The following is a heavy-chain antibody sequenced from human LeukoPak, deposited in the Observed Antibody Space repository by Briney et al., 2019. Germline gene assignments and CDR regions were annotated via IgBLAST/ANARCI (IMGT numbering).Heavy chain of an antibody. CDR1: GFTFSAFG. V-gene: IGHV3-30*18. D-gene: IGHD6-6*01. J-gene: IGHJ4*02. CDR2: ISYDGNNK. Sequence: PGRSLRLSCAASGFTFSAFGMHWVRQAPGEGLEWVAVISYDGNNKYYADSVKGRFTISRDNSKNTLYLQMNSLRAEDAAVYYCAKEQSSSGFFDYWGQGTLVTVSS. CDR3: AKEQSSSGFFDY.